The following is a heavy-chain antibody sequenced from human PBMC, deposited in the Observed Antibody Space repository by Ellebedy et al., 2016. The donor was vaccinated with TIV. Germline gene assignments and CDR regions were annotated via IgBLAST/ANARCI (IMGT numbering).Heavy chain of an antibody. CDR2: INQDGSEQ. V-gene: IGHV3-7*01. Sequence: GESLKISCAASGFTFSSYWMTWVRQAPGKGLEWVANINQDGSEQYYVDSVQGRFTISRDNDKNSLYLQMNSLRGEDTAVYYCATDGSYGDYRSPTHAFVMWGQGTLVTVSS. CDR3: ATDGSYGDYRSPTHAFVM. D-gene: IGHD4-17*01. CDR1: GFTFSSYW. J-gene: IGHJ3*02.